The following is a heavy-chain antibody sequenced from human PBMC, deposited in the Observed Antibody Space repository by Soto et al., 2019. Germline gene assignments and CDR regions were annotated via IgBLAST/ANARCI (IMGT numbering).Heavy chain of an antibody. CDR3: ARGRTLITGTSLDY. J-gene: IGHJ4*02. V-gene: IGHV4-34*01. CDR1: GGSFSGYY. Sequence: QVQLQQWGAGLLKPSETLSLTCAVYGGSFSGYYWTWIRQPPGKGLEWIGEINDSGSTNYKPSLRSTLTISVDTSTNQLSLKVSSVTAADTAVYYCARGRTLITGTSLDYWGQGTLVTVSS. CDR2: INDSGST. D-gene: IGHD1-20*01.